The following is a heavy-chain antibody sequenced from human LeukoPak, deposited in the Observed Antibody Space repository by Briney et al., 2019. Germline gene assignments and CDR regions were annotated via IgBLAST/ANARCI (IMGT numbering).Heavy chain of an antibody. CDR2: IYWDDDK. CDR1: GFSLSTSGVG. Sequence: SGPTLVKPTQTLTLTCAFSGFSLSTSGVGVGWIRQPPGKALERLALIYWDDDKRYSPSLKSRLTITKDTSKNQVVLTMTNMDPVDTATYYCARENHYDYVWGSYRPKYFDYWGQGTLVTVSS. D-gene: IGHD3-16*02. CDR3: ARENHYDYVWGSYRPKYFDY. J-gene: IGHJ4*02. V-gene: IGHV2-5*02.